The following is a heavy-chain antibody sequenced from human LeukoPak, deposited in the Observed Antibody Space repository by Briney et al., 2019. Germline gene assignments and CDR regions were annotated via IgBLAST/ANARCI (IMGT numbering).Heavy chain of an antibody. J-gene: IGHJ4*02. CDR3: ASASSGSFTIDY. V-gene: IGHV1-69*01. CDR2: IIPIFGTA. Sequence: ASVKVSCKASGGTFSSYAISWVRQAPGQGLEWMGGIIPIFGTANYAQKFQGRVTITADESTSTAYMELSSLRSEDTAVCYCASASSGSFTIDYWGQGTLVTVSS. D-gene: IGHD3-10*01. CDR1: GGTFSSYA.